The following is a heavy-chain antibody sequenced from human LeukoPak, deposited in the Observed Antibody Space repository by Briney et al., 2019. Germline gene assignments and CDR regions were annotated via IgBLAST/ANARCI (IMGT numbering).Heavy chain of an antibody. V-gene: IGHV3-21*01. J-gene: IGHJ3*02. D-gene: IGHD3-10*01. CDR2: ISSNSNFI. Sequence: PGGSLRLSCAASGFTFSSYSINWVRQAPGKGLEWVSYISSNSNFIYYADSVKGRFTISRDNAKNSLYLQMDSLRDEDTAVYYCASFGSGSNLDAFDIWGQGTMVTVST. CDR1: GFTFSSYS. CDR3: ASFGSGSNLDAFDI.